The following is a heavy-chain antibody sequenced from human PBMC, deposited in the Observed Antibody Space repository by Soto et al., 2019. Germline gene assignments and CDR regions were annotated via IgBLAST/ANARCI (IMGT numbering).Heavy chain of an antibody. CDR1: GFTFRDYG. V-gene: IGHV3-30*18. CDR3: AKDWVGGSNKYYFEY. D-gene: IGHD1-26*01. CDR2: ISHHGLKE. Sequence: GGSLRLSCVASGFTFRDYGMHWVRQAPGKGLEWVAGISHHGLKEHYADSVKGRFTITRDNSKKTVYLQLDSLRGDDTAVYYCAKDWVGGSNKYYFEYWGQGTLVTVSS. J-gene: IGHJ4*02.